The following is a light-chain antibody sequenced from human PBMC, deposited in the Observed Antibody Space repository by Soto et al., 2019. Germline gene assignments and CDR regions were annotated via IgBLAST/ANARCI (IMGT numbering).Light chain of an antibody. Sequence: EIVMTQSPATLSVSPGERATLSCRASQSVSTNLAWYQQKPGQAPRLLIYSTTTRATGIPARFSGSKSGTEFTLTISSLQSEDFAVYYCQHYNNWPLTFGGGTKVEIK. CDR2: STT. J-gene: IGKJ4*01. CDR3: QHYNNWPLT. V-gene: IGKV3-15*01. CDR1: QSVSTN.